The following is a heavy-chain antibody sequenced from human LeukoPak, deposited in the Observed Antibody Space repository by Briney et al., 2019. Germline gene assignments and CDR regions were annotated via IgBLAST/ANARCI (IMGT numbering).Heavy chain of an antibody. V-gene: IGHV4-39*01. D-gene: IGHD3-10*01. Sequence: SETLSLTCTVSGGSISSSSYYWGWIRQPPGKGLEWTGSIYYSGSTFYNPSLKSRVTISVDTSKNQFSLKLSSVTAADTAVYYCARGFITMVRGVIVSSGYYYYYYMDVWGKGTTVTVSS. J-gene: IGHJ6*03. CDR1: GGSISSSSYY. CDR3: ARGFITMVRGVIVSSGYYYYYYMDV. CDR2: IYYSGST.